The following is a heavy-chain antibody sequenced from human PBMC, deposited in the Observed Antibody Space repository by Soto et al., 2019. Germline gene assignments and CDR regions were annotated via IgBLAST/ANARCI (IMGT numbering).Heavy chain of an antibody. V-gene: IGHV4-59*01. CDR1: GGSISSYY. CDR2: IYYSGST. CDR3: ARGEGYYGSGRYYNVIDYFDY. D-gene: IGHD3-10*01. J-gene: IGHJ4*02. Sequence: NPSETLSLTCTVSGGSISSYYWSWIRQPPGKGLEWIGYIYYSGSTNYNPSLKSRVTISVDTSKNQFSLKLSSVTAADTAVYYCARGEGYYGSGRYYNVIDYFDYWGQGTLVTVSS.